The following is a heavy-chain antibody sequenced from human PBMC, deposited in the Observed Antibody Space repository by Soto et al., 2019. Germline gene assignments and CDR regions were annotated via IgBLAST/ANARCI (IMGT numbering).Heavy chain of an antibody. V-gene: IGHV4-39*01. CDR1: GGSISSDYY. Sequence: EWLCRAGAVSGGSISSDYYWCWIRQPPGKGLEWIGSIYYSGKTLYNPSLQSRVTISVDTSKNQFNLNLRSLTAADTAVYYCVRSYGLGSPNWFDPWGQGTLVTVSS. J-gene: IGHJ5*02. CDR2: IYYSGKT. D-gene: IGHD3-10*01. CDR3: VRSYGLGSPNWFDP.